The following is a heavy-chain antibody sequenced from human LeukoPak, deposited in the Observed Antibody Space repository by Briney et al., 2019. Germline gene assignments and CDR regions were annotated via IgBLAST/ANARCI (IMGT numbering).Heavy chain of an antibody. CDR3: AKGQRWESPHYLDS. CDR1: GFTFSSSA. V-gene: IGHV3-23*01. CDR2: ISASGGGT. D-gene: IGHD1-26*01. Sequence: GGSLRLSCAASGFTFSSSAMSWVRQVPGKGLEWVSGISASGGGTYYADSVRGRFTISRDNSKNTLYVQMNSLRDEDTAVYYCAKGQRWESPHYLDSWGQGTLVTVSS. J-gene: IGHJ4*02.